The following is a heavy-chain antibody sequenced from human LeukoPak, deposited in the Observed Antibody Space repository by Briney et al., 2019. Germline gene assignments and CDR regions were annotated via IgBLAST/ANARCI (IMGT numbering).Heavy chain of an antibody. CDR2: ISTTGGTT. CDR1: GLTFSSYG. J-gene: IGHJ6*03. CDR3: AKNGDRGAYCSGGTCYPYYYYYMDV. Sequence: GGSLRLSCAASGLTFSSYGMSWVRQAPGRGLEWVSAISTTGGTTYYADSVRGRFTISRDNSRNTLYLQMNSLRAEDTAIYYCAKNGDRGAYCSGGTCYPYYYYYMDVWGKGTTVTIS. V-gene: IGHV3-23*01. D-gene: IGHD2-15*01.